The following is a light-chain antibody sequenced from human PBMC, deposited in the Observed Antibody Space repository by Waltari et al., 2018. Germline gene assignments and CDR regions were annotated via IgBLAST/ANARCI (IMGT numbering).Light chain of an antibody. V-gene: IGLV2-11*01. CDR1: SSDVGGYNY. J-gene: IGLJ3*02. Sequence: QSALPPPRSVSGSPGQSVTISCTGTSSDVGGYNYVSGYQQHPGKAPKLMIYDVSKRPSGVPDRFSGSKSGNTASLTISGLQAEDEADYYCCSYAGSYTWVFGGGTKLTVL. CDR3: CSYAGSYTWV. CDR2: DVS.